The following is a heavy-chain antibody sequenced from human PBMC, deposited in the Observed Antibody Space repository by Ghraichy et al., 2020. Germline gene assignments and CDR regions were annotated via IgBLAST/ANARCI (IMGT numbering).Heavy chain of an antibody. Sequence: GESLNISCAASGFTFSSYSMNWVRQAPGKGLEWVSYISSSSSTIYYADSVKGRFTISRDNAKNSLYLQMNSLRDEDTAVYYCARVSYYDSSGYYYWGQGTLVTVSS. CDR2: ISSSSSTI. CDR3: ARVSYYDSSGYYY. CDR1: GFTFSSYS. D-gene: IGHD3-22*01. J-gene: IGHJ4*02. V-gene: IGHV3-48*02.